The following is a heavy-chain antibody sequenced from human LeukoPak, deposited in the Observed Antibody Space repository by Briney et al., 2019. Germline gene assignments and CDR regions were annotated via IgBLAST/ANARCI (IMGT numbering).Heavy chain of an antibody. Sequence: GGSLRLSCAASGFTFSSYAMSWVRQAPGKGLEWVSAISGSGGSTYYADSVKGRFTISRDNSKNTLYLQMNSLRAEDTAVYYCAKDPVFSQLYYDRSLDAFDIWGQGKMVTVSS. J-gene: IGHJ3*02. CDR2: ISGSGGST. V-gene: IGHV3-23*01. D-gene: IGHD3-22*01. CDR1: GFTFSSYA. CDR3: AKDPVFSQLYYDRSLDAFDI.